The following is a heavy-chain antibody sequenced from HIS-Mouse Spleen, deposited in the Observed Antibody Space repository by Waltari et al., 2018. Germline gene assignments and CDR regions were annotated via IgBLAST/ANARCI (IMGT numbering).Heavy chain of an antibody. J-gene: IGHJ3*02. CDR2: IKSKTDGGTT. V-gene: IGHV3-15*01. CDR1: GFTFSNAW. Sequence: GGGLVKPGGSLRLSCAASGFTFSNAWMSWVRQAPGKGLEWVGRIKSKTDGGTTDYAAPVKGRFTISRDDSKNTLYLQMNSLKTEDTAVYYCTYSSSWYRNNAFDIWGQGTMVTVSS. D-gene: IGHD6-13*01. CDR3: TYSSSWYRNNAFDI.